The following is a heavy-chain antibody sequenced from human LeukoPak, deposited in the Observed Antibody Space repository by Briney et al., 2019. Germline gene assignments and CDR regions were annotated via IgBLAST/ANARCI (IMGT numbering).Heavy chain of an antibody. V-gene: IGHV1-69*05. CDR1: GGTFSSYA. J-gene: IGHJ6*03. CDR2: IIPIFGTA. CDR3: ARDRVLAANYYYFRDV. Sequence: GASVKVSCKASGGTFSSYAISWVRHAPGQGLEWMGRIIPIFGTANYAQKFQGRVTITTDESTSTAYMELSSLRSEDTAVYYCARDRVLAANYYYFRDVWGRGTTVTVSS. D-gene: IGHD2-15*01.